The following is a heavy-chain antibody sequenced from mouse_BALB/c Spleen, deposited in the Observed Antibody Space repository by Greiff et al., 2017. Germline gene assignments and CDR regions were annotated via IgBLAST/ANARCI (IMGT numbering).Heavy chain of an antibody. CDR1: GFNIKDYY. CDR2: IDPENGNT. CDR3: AIDYDGWFAY. J-gene: IGHJ3*01. Sequence: EVKLMESGAELVRPGALVKLSCKASGFNIKDYYMHWVKQRPEQGLEWIGWIDPENGNTIYDPKFQGKASITADTSSNTAYLQLSSLTSEDTAVYYCAIDYDGWFAYWGQGTLVTVSA. D-gene: IGHD2-4*01. V-gene: IGHV14-1*02.